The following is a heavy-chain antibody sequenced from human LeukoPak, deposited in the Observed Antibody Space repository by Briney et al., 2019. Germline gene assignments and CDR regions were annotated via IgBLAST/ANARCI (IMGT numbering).Heavy chain of an antibody. CDR3: TXXXAPSGDFDY. CDR1: GFAFSYYN. J-gene: IGHJ4*02. Sequence: GGSLRLSCAASGFAFSYYNMNWVRQAPGKGLEWVSSVDSSGSHIYYAGSVRGRFTISRDNAKNSLYLQMNSLRADDTAIYYCTXXXAPSGDFDYWGQGTLVTVS. V-gene: IGHV3-21*01. D-gene: IGHD2-21*01. CDR2: VDSSGSHI.